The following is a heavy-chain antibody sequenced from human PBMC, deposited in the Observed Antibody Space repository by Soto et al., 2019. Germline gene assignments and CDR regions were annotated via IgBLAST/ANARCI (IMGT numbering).Heavy chain of an antibody. D-gene: IGHD7-27*01. V-gene: IGHV4-34*01. CDR1: GGSFNPYH. CDR3: ARSMNDHNHHHWGFDS. Sequence: SETLSLTCAVYGGSFNPYHWSFIRQPPGKRLEWIGEIDHTGRTNYNPSVKGRVTMSVDTSKNQFSLNLRSVTAADTAVYFCARSMNDHNHHHWGFDSWGQGTLVTVSS. J-gene: IGHJ5*01. CDR2: IDHTGRT.